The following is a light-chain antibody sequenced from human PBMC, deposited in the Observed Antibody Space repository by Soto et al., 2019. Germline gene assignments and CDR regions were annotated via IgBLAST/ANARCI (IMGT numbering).Light chain of an antibody. CDR1: SSNIGSYT. CDR2: SDN. Sequence: QSVLTQPPSASGTPGQRVTISCSGSSSNIGSYTVNWYQQLPGTAPKLLIYSDNQRPSRVPDRFSGSKSGTSASLAISGLQSEDEADYYCAAWDDSLNGLFGGGTKLTVL. CDR3: AAWDDSLNGL. J-gene: IGLJ2*01. V-gene: IGLV1-44*01.